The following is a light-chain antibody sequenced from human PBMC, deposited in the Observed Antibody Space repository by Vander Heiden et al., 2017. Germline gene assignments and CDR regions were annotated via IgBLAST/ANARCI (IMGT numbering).Light chain of an antibody. Sequence: QSALTQPASVSGSPGKSITISCTGTSSDVGGYNYVSWYHHPPGTPPHLMIYDVSNRPAGVSNRFSASKSGNTASLTISGLQAEDEADYYCSSYTSSSTYVFGTGTKVTVL. V-gene: IGLV2-14*03. CDR2: DVS. CDR3: SSYTSSSTYV. CDR1: SSDVGGYNY. J-gene: IGLJ1*01.